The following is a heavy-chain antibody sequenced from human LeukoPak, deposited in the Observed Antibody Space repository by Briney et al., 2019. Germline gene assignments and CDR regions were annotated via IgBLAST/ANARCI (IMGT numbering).Heavy chain of an antibody. CDR1: ELTFDNYA. Sequence: GGSLRLSCAASELTFDNYAMSWVRQAPGKGLEWVSVISGSGYYSYYADSVKGRFTVSRDNSKTTLYLQMNSLRADDTAVYYCAKGGPTGSNYFDFWGQGNMVTVSS. D-gene: IGHD1-26*01. CDR3: AKGGPTGSNYFDF. J-gene: IGHJ4*02. CDR2: ISGSGYYS. V-gene: IGHV3-23*01.